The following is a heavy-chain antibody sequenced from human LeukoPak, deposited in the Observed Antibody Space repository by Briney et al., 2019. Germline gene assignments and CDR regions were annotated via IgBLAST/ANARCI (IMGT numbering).Heavy chain of an antibody. CDR3: ARERGVGVAKEKKQPNEYYFDY. CDR2: IYHSGST. CDR1: GYSISSGYY. D-gene: IGHD3-3*01. J-gene: IGHJ4*02. Sequence: PSETLSLTCAVSGYSISSGYYWGWIRQPPGKGLEWIGSIYHSGSTYYNPSLKSRVTISVDTSKNQFSLKLSSVTAADTAVYYCARERGVGVAKEKKQPNEYYFDYWGQGTLVTVSS. V-gene: IGHV4-38-2*02.